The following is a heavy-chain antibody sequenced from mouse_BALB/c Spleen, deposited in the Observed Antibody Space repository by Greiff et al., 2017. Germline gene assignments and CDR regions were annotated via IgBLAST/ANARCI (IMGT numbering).Heavy chain of an antibody. CDR1: GFAFSSYD. D-gene: IGHD4-1*02. CDR2: ISSGGGST. Sequence: EVMLVESGGGLVKPGGSLKLSCAASGFAFSSYDMSWVRQTPEKRLEWVAYISSGGGSTYYPDTVKGRFTISRDNAKNTLYLQMSSLKSEDTAMYYCANQLAWFAYWGQGTLVTVSA. CDR3: ANQLAWFAY. J-gene: IGHJ3*01. V-gene: IGHV5-12-1*01.